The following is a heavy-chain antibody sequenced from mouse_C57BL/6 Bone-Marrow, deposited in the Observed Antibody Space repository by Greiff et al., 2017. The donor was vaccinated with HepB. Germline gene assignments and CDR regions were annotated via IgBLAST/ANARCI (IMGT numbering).Heavy chain of an antibody. V-gene: IGHV1-43*01. CDR2: INPSTGGT. Sequence: EVKLMESGPELVKPGASVKISCKASGYSFTGYYMHWVKQSSEKSLEWIGEINPSTGGTSYNQKFKGKATLTVDKSSSTAYMQLKSLTSEDSAVYYCVGNYYAMDYWGQGTSVTVSS. J-gene: IGHJ4*01. D-gene: IGHD3-3*01. CDR3: VGNYYAMDY. CDR1: GYSFTGYY.